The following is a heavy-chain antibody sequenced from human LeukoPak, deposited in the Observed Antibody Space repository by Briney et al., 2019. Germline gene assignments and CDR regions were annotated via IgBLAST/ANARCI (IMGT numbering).Heavy chain of an antibody. V-gene: IGHV3-30-3*01. CDR2: MSFDGTHI. J-gene: IGHJ6*02. Sequence: PGRSLRLSCAASGFTFSSYAMHWVRQAPGKGLEWVAVMSFDGTHIYYADSVKGRLTVSRDNSKNTLYLQMNSLRAEDTAVYYCARCSGYGMDVWGQGTTVTVSS. D-gene: IGHD3-10*02. CDR3: ARCSGYGMDV. CDR1: GFTFSSYA.